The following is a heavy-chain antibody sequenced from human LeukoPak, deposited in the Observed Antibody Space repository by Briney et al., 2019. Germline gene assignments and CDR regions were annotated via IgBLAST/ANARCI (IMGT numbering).Heavy chain of an antibody. J-gene: IGHJ4*02. CDR1: GYTFTSYG. Sequence: GASVKVSCKASGYTFTSYGISWVRQAPGQGLEWMGWISAYNGNTNYAQKLQGRVTMTTDTSTSTAYMELRSLRSDDTAVYYCARAFPGDYYDSSGYYCDYWGQGTLVTVSS. D-gene: IGHD3-22*01. CDR2: ISAYNGNT. CDR3: ARAFPGDYYDSSGYYCDY. V-gene: IGHV1-18*01.